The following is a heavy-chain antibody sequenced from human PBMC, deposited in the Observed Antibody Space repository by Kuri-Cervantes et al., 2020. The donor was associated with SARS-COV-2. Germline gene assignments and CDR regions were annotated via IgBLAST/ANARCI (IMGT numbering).Heavy chain of an antibody. V-gene: IGHV3-48*01. CDR2: ISSSSSTI. CDR3: ARERGSSWYSSKAFDI. Sequence: GGSLRLSCAASGFTFSSYSMNWVRQAPGKGLEWVSYISSSSSTIYYADSVKGRFTISRDNAKNSLYLQMNSLRAEDTAVYYCARERGSSWYSSKAFDIWGQGTMVTVSS. CDR1: GFTFSSYS. D-gene: IGHD6-13*01. J-gene: IGHJ3*02.